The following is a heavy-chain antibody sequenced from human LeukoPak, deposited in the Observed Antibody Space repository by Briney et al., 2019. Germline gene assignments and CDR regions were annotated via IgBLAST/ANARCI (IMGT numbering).Heavy chain of an antibody. CDR1: GYTFTGYY. CDR2: INSNSGGT. CDR3: ARDAGITMVRGVIPVAGFFDY. J-gene: IGHJ4*02. D-gene: IGHD3-10*01. Sequence: SVKVSCKASGYTFTGYYMHWVRQAPGQGLEWMGWINSNSGGTNYAQKFQGRVTMTRDTSISTAYMELSRLRSDDTAVYYCARDAGITMVRGVIPVAGFFDYWGQGTLVTVSS. V-gene: IGHV1-2*02.